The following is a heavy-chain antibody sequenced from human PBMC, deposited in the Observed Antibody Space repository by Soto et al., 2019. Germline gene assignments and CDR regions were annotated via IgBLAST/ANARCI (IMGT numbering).Heavy chain of an antibody. CDR2: IIPFFHAP. CDR1: GDAFSRNA. D-gene: IGHD6-6*01. CDR3: ARTREAAPPRVGMDV. J-gene: IGHJ6*02. V-gene: IGHV1-69*13. Sequence: SVKISGTASGDAFSRNAISLVRQAPGQGLEWMGGIIPFFHAPNYSQKFQGRVTITADESTSIVFMEMSSLRFEDTAVYYCARTREAAPPRVGMDVWGQGTTVTVSS.